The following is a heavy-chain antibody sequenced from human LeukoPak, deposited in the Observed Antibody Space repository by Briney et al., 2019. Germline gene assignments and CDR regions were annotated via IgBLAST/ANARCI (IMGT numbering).Heavy chain of an antibody. Sequence: GVSLRHSCAASGFTFNSYWMSWVRQAPGKGLEWVANIKQDGSEKYYVDSVKGRFTISRDNVKNSLYLQMNSLRAEDTAVYYCATDTAGHDYWGQGTLVTVSS. CDR2: IKQDGSEK. CDR1: GFTFNSYW. V-gene: IGHV3-7*03. D-gene: IGHD6-13*01. CDR3: ATDTAGHDY. J-gene: IGHJ4*02.